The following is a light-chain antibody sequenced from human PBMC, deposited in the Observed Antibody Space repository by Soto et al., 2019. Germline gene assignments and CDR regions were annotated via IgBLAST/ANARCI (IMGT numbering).Light chain of an antibody. CDR1: TGAVTSGHY. J-gene: IGLJ3*02. V-gene: IGLV7-43*01. CDR2: STT. CDR3: LLYYGGAQPYWV. Sequence: QAVVTQEPSLTVSPGGTVTLTCASSTGAVTSGHYVNWLQQKPGQAPRALIYSTTNKHSWTPARFSGSLLGGKAALTLSGXXXEDEAEXSXLLYYGGAQPYWVFGGGTKVTVL.